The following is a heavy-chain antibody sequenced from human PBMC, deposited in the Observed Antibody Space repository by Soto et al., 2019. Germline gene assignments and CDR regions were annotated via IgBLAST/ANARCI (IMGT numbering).Heavy chain of an antibody. V-gene: IGHV1-2*02. D-gene: IGHD1-26*01. J-gene: IGHJ4*02. CDR3: GRGRSGQIVVFY. CDR2: IGPESGAT. CDR1: GYTFTGHY. Sequence: GASVKVSCKASGYTFTGHYIHWVRQAPEQGPEWMGEIGPESGATRYAQKFQGRVTMTRDMSITTVYMELNNLRPDDTAVYYCGRGRSGQIVVFYWGQGTPVTVS.